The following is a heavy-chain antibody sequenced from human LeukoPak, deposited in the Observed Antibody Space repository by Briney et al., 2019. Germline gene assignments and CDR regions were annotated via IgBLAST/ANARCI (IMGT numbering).Heavy chain of an antibody. CDR2: IIPILGIA. CDR1: GGTFSSYA. CDR3: ARSLYKNYYDSSGYRFDY. D-gene: IGHD3-22*01. J-gene: IGHJ4*02. V-gene: IGHV1-69*04. Sequence: SVKVSCKASGGTFSSYAISRVRQAPGQGLEWMGRIIPILGIANYAQKFQGRVTITADKSTSTAYMELSSLRSEDTAVYYCARSLYKNYYDSSGYRFDYWGQGTLVTVSS.